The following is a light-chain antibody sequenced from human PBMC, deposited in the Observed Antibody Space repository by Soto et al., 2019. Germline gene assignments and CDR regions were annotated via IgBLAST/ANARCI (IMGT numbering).Light chain of an antibody. Sequence: QSALTQPASVSGSPGQSITISCTGTSSDVGGYNYVSWYQHHPGKAPKLMIYEVSNRPSGVSNRFSGSKSGNTASLTISGLQAEDEADYYCSSYTGSSTQVFGGGTNVTVL. CDR3: SSYTGSSTQV. V-gene: IGLV2-14*01. J-gene: IGLJ3*02. CDR2: EVS. CDR1: SSDVGGYNY.